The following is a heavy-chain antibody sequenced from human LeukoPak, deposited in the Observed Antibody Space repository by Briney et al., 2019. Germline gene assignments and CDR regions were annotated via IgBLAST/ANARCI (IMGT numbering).Heavy chain of an antibody. CDR2: IGWNNDKI. V-gene: IGHV3-9*01. D-gene: IGHD5-12*01. Sequence: GGSLRLSCVASGFTFDDYVMHWVRQAPGKGLKWVSSIGWNNDKILYADSVKGRFTISRDNAGRSLFLQMNSLRPEDTAFYYCAKAKRNSDYLFDYWGQGTLVAVSS. CDR3: AKAKRNSDYLFDY. J-gene: IGHJ4*02. CDR1: GFTFDDYV.